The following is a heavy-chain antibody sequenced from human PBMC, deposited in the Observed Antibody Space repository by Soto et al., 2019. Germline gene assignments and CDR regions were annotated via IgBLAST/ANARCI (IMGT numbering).Heavy chain of an antibody. D-gene: IGHD3-10*01. V-gene: IGHV5-51*01. CDR2: IYPGDSDT. J-gene: IGHJ3*02. CDR3: ARPPSPQLKSGDAFDI. CDR1: GYSFTSYW. Sequence: GESLKISCKGSGYSFTSYWIGWVRQMPGKGLEWMGIIYPGDSDTRYSPSFQGQVTISADKSISTAYLQWSSLKASDTAMYYCARPPSPQLKSGDAFDIWGQGTMVTVSS.